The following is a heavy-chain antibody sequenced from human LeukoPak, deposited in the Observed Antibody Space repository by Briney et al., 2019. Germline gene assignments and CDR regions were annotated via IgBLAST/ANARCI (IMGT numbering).Heavy chain of an antibody. CDR3: ASCTIFGVVIQN. Sequence: SETLSLTCTVSGYSISSGYYWGWIRQPPGKGLEWIGGIYHSGSTYYNPSLKSRVTISVDTSKNQFSLKLSSVTAADTAVYYCASCTIFGVVIQNWGQGNLVTVSS. D-gene: IGHD3-3*01. CDR2: IYHSGST. J-gene: IGHJ4*02. CDR1: GYSISSGYY. V-gene: IGHV4-38-2*02.